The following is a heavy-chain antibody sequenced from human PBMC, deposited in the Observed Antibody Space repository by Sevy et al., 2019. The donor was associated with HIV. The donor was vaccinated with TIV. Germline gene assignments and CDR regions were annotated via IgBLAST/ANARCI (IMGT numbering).Heavy chain of an antibody. J-gene: IGHJ6*02. CDR2: INPNDGVT. V-gene: IGHV1-2*02. Sequence: ASVKVSCKASGYTFTDYYIHWVRQAPGQGLEWMAWINPNDGVTNYAQRFQGGVTVTRDTSISTAYMELRRLRSDDTAIYYCARLTTMPTSDLYGMDVWGLGTTVTVSS. D-gene: IGHD1-1*01. CDR1: GYTFTDYY. CDR3: ARLTTMPTSDLYGMDV.